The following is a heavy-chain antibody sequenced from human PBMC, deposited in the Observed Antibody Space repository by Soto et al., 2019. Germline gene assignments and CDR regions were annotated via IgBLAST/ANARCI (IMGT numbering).Heavy chain of an antibody. CDR3: ARQSDCSSTSCYTGMVWFDP. CDR1: GGSISSSSYY. Sequence: NPSETLSLTCTVSGGSISSSSYYWGWIRQPPGKGLEWIGSIYYSGSTYYNPSLKSRVTISVDTSKNQFSLKLSSVTAADTAVYYCARQSDCSSTSCYTGMVWFDPWGQGTLVTVS. V-gene: IGHV4-39*01. CDR2: IYYSGST. D-gene: IGHD2-2*02. J-gene: IGHJ5*02.